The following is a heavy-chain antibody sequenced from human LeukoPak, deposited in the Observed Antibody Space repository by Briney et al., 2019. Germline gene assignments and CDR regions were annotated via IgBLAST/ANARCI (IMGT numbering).Heavy chain of an antibody. Sequence: PGGSLRLSCAASGFTFSSYAMHWVRQAPGKGLEWVAVISYDGSNKYYADSVKGRFTISRDNSKNTLYLQMNSLRAEDTAVYYCARDRDYDILTGYPYLIDYWGQGTLATVSS. D-gene: IGHD3-9*01. CDR2: ISYDGSNK. CDR3: ARDRDYDILTGYPYLIDY. V-gene: IGHV3-30*04. J-gene: IGHJ4*02. CDR1: GFTFSSYA.